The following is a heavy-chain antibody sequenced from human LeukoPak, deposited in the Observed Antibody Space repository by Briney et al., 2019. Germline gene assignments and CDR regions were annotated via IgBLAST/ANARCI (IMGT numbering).Heavy chain of an antibody. D-gene: IGHD6-6*01. J-gene: IGHJ4*02. Sequence: GGSLRLSCAASGFTFSSYGMHWVRQAPGKGLEWVAVISYDGSNKYYADSVKGRFIISRDNSKNTLYLQMNSLRAEDTAVYYCAKDQSIAARFFHYWGQGTLVTVSS. CDR3: AKDQSIAARFFHY. CDR2: ISYDGSNK. CDR1: GFTFSSYG. V-gene: IGHV3-30*18.